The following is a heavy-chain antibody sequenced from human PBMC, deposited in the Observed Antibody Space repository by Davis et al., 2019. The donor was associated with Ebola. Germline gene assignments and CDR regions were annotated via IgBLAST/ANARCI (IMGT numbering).Heavy chain of an antibody. CDR2: INPNSGGT. CDR1: GYTFTGYY. D-gene: IGHD6-13*01. CDR3: ARAESGYDKQQLVPKTLYYYYYGMDV. Sequence: ASVKVSCKASGYTFTGYYMHWVRQAPGQGLEWMGWINPNSGGTNYAQKFQGRVTMTRDTSISTAYMELSRLRSDDTAVYYCARAESGYDKQQLVPKTLYYYYYGMDVWGQGTTVTVSS. V-gene: IGHV1-2*02. J-gene: IGHJ6*02.